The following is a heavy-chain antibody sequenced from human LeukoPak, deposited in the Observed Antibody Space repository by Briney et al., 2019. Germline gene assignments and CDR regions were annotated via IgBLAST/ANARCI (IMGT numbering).Heavy chain of an antibody. CDR1: TFTFSSYW. V-gene: IGHV3-7*01. CDR2: IRQDGNAK. CDR3: ARDGYGDSTGAFDV. D-gene: IGHD4-17*01. J-gene: IGHJ3*01. Sequence: GGSLRLSCEASTFTFSSYWMSCVRQAPGQGLQWIANIRQDGNAKYYVDSVKGRFTISRDNAKKSVYLQMNSLRADDTAVYYCARDGYGDSTGAFDVWGQGTMVTVSS.